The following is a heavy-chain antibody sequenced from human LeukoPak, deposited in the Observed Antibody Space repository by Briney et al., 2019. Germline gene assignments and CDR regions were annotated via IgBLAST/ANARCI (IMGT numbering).Heavy chain of an antibody. CDR2: INPNSGGT. Sequence: ASAKVSCKASGYNFIDYYMHWVRQAPGQGLEWMGWINPNSGGTKYAQKFQGRVTMTRDTSISTAYMELTRLRSDDTAVYYCARGNLEGSKNQLRYWGQGTLVTVSS. J-gene: IGHJ4*02. D-gene: IGHD2-2*01. CDR1: GYNFIDYY. V-gene: IGHV1-2*02. CDR3: ARGNLEGSKNQLRY.